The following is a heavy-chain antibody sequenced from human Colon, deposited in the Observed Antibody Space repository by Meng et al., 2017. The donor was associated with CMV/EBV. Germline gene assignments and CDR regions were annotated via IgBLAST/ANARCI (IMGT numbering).Heavy chain of an antibody. J-gene: IGHJ6*02. Sequence: GESLKISCSVSGFSVNDKSMTWVRQAPGKGLEWLANIKEDGSEKYYADSVKGRFTISRDNAKNSLYLHMNNLRAEDTAVYYCARDYCSSPSCYDYVLDVWGQGTTVTVSS. D-gene: IGHD2-2*01. CDR2: IKEDGSEK. V-gene: IGHV3-7*01. CDR1: GFSVNDKS. CDR3: ARDYCSSPSCYDYVLDV.